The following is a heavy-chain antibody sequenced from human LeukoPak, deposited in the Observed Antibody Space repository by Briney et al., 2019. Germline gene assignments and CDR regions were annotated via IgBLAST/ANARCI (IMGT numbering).Heavy chain of an antibody. V-gene: IGHV4-59*01. Sequence: SSETLSLTCTLSGGSISNYYWNWIRQPPGKGLDWIGYIYYSGSTKYNPSLKSRVTISVDTSKNQFSLRLGSVTAADRAVYYCARGGFLDPFDPWGQGTLVTVSS. D-gene: IGHD1-1*01. CDR1: GGSISNYY. CDR2: IYYSGST. CDR3: ARGGFLDPFDP. J-gene: IGHJ5*02.